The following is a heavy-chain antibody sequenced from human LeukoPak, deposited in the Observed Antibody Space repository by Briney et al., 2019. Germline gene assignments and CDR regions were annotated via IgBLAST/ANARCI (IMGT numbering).Heavy chain of an antibody. Sequence: GASVKVSCKASGYTFTSYYIHWVRQAPGQGLEWMGIINPSGGSTNYAQKFQGRVTMTRDTSTSTVYMELSSLRSEDTAVYYCARGDGAMVTIDYWGQGSLVTVSS. CDR1: GYTFTSYY. CDR3: ARGDGAMVTIDY. J-gene: IGHJ4*02. V-gene: IGHV1-46*01. CDR2: INPSGGST. D-gene: IGHD5-18*01.